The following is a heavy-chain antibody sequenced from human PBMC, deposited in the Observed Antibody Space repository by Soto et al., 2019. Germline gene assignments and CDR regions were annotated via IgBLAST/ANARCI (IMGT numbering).Heavy chain of an antibody. CDR1: GGTLTNYA. Sequence: VQLVQSGAEVKKPGSSVKVSCKASGGTLTNYAVSWVRQAPGQGLEWMGGTIPLFGTTNYRKKLQGRVTIIADKVTSTANMELTSLTSEDTAVYYCAARLTKRDDFYYYGMDVWGQGTTVTVSS. J-gene: IGHJ6*02. CDR2: TIPLFGTT. D-gene: IGHD3-16*01. V-gene: IGHV1-69*06. CDR3: AARLTKRDDFYYYGMDV.